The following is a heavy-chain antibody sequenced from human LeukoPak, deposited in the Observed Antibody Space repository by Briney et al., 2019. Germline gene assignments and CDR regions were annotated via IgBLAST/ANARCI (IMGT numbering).Heavy chain of an antibody. J-gene: IGHJ3*02. Sequence: KSGGSLRLSCAASGFTFSSYSMNWVRQAPGKGLEWVSSISSSSSYIYYADSVKGRFTISRDNAKNSLYLQMNSLRAEDTAVYYCARDYYYVSGSFDAFDIWGQGTMVTVSS. V-gene: IGHV3-21*01. CDR2: ISSSSSYI. D-gene: IGHD3-10*01. CDR3: ARDYYYVSGSFDAFDI. CDR1: GFTFSSYS.